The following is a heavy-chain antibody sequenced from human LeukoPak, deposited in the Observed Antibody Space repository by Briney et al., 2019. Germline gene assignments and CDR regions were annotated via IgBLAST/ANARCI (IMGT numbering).Heavy chain of an antibody. Sequence: PSGTLSLTCAVSGGSISSSNWWSWVRQPPGKGLEWIGEIYHSGSTNYNPSLKSRVTISVDKSKNQFSLKLSSVTAADTAVYYCARGFAVLGELSYFDYWGQGTLVTVSS. D-gene: IGHD3-16*02. CDR1: GGSISSSNW. V-gene: IGHV4-4*02. J-gene: IGHJ4*02. CDR2: IYHSGST. CDR3: ARGFAVLGELSYFDY.